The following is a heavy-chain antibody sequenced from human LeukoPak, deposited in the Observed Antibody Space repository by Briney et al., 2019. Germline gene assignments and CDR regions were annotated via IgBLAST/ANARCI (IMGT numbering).Heavy chain of an antibody. V-gene: IGHV4-61*01. Sequence: SETLSLTGTVSGLSVISGSYDWSWIREPPGKGLEWIGYIYYSGSTNYNPSLQSRLTISVDTSKNQFSLKLSSVTAADTAVYYCAREQLPPADWFDPWGQGTLVTVSS. CDR2: IYYSGST. D-gene: IGHD6-13*01. J-gene: IGHJ5*02. CDR1: GLSVISGSYD. CDR3: AREQLPPADWFDP.